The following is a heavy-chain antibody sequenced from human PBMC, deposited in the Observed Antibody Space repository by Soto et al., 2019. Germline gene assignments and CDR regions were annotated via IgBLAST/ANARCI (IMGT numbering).Heavy chain of an antibody. D-gene: IGHD3-10*01. CDR3: ARGRYSYETIYYKFYYSALDV. CDR1: CGSLRGYY. J-gene: IGHJ6*02. Sequence: SETLSLTCGVYCGSLRGYYWSWIRQSPGKGLEWIGDINDNGGTNYNPSLKSRVTTSLDTSKKQVSLMVSSVTAADTAVYYCARGRYSYETIYYKFYYSALDVWGQGTTVTVSS. CDR2: INDNGGT. V-gene: IGHV4-34*01.